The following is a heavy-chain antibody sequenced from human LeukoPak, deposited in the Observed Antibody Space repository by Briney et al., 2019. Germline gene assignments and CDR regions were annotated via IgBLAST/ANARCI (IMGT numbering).Heavy chain of an antibody. D-gene: IGHD4-17*01. V-gene: IGHV4-59*01. Sequence: PSETLSLTCSVSGGSISSYYWSWIRQPPGKGLEWIGYIYYIGSTNYNPSLKSRVTISVDTSKNQFPLKLSSVTAADTAVYYCARDDYGDYIFDYWGQGTLVTVSS. J-gene: IGHJ4*02. CDR3: ARDDYGDYIFDY. CDR1: GGSISSYY. CDR2: IYYIGST.